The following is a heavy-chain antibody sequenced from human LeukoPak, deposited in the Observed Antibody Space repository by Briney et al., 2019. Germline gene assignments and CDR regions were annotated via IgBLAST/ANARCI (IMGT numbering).Heavy chain of an antibody. Sequence: ASVKVSCKASGYSFVRYGMSWVRQAPGQGLEWMGWINPSSGGTNYAQKFQGRVTMTRDTSISTAYMELSRLTSDDTAVYYCSTAFGVVDFDYWGQGTLVTVSS. CDR2: INPSSGGT. J-gene: IGHJ4*02. D-gene: IGHD3-3*01. V-gene: IGHV1-2*02. CDR3: STAFGVVDFDY. CDR1: GYSFVRYG.